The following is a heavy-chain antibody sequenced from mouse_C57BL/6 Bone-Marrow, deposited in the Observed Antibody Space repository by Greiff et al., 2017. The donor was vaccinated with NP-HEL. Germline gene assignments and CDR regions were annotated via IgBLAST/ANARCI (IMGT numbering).Heavy chain of an antibody. CDR2: IYWDDDK. CDR3: ARRETRCLYFDV. D-gene: IGHD2-13*01. V-gene: IGHV8-12*01. CDR1: GFSLSTSGMG. J-gene: IGHJ1*03. Sequence: QVTLKVSGPGILQSSQPLSLTCSFSGFSLSTSGMGVSWMRQPSGMGLAWLAHIYWDDDKRYKPSLKSRLTISKATSRNQVFLKITSVDTADTATDDCARRETRCLYFDVWGTGTTVTVSS.